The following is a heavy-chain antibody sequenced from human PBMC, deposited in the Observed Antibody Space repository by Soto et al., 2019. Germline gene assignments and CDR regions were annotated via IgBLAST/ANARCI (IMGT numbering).Heavy chain of an antibody. CDR1: GGSISCYY. Sequence: YETLSLTCTVSGGSISCYYCSWIRQPPGKRLRRIRHIYDSASTNYISSLKSRGTISVDTSKTQYTLKLRCERAADPAAYDCVRGFDSSDCSGYPWIWGQGPLVSVSP. J-gene: IGHJ4*02. V-gene: IGHV4-59*01. CDR3: VRGFDSSDCSGYPWI. CDR2: IYDSAST. D-gene: IGHD3-22*01.